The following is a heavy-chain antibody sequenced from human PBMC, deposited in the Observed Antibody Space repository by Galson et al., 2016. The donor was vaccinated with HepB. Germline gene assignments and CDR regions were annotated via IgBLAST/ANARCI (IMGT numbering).Heavy chain of an antibody. D-gene: IGHD2-8*02. CDR1: GFTFSNYA. CDR3: AKHGVTGGWGSIDY. J-gene: IGHJ4*02. Sequence: SLRLSCAASGFTFSNYAMSWVGQAPGMGLEWVSGITSGSGGSTYYAGSVKGRFTISRDNSKNTLHLQMNSLRDEDTAVYSCAKHGVTGGWGSIDYWGQGTLVTVSS. CDR2: ITSGSGGST. V-gene: IGHV3-23*01.